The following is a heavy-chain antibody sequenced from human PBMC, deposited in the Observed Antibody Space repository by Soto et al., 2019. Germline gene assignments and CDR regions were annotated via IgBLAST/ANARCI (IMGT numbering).Heavy chain of an antibody. Sequence: ASVKVSCKASGYTFTSYGISWVRQAPGQGLEWMGWISAYNGNTNYAQKLQGRVTMTTDTSTSTAYMELRSLRAEDTAVYYCARAVVIVVVSWFDPWGQGTLVTVSS. CDR2: ISAYNGNT. V-gene: IGHV1-18*01. CDR3: ARAVVIVVVSWFDP. J-gene: IGHJ5*02. CDR1: GYTFTSYG. D-gene: IGHD2-2*01.